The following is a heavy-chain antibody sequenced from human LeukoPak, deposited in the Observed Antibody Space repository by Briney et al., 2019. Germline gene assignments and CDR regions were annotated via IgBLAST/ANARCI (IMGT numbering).Heavy chain of an antibody. J-gene: IGHJ4*02. CDR3: AKGYHGGPSLGTSFDY. CDR2: ISWNSGSI. Sequence: GRSLRLSCAASGFTFDDYAMHWVRQAPGKGLEWVSGISWNSGSIGYADSVKGRFTISRDNAKNSLYLQMNSLRAEDMALYYCAKGYHGGPSLGTSFDYWGQGTLVTVSS. D-gene: IGHD7-27*01. V-gene: IGHV3-9*03. CDR1: GFTFDDYA.